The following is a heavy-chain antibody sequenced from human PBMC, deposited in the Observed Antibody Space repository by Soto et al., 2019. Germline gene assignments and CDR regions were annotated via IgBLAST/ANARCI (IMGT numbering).Heavy chain of an antibody. D-gene: IGHD6-25*01. CDR1: GGSLSSYY. J-gene: IGHJ5*02. V-gene: IGHV4-59*01. CDR3: GSVRPSGYVLS. CDR2: VYFSGNT. Sequence: SETLSLTCTVSGGSLSSYYWTWIRQSPGKGLEWIGYVYFSGNTNYNPSLKSRVTISIDTSKNQFSLRLASVTAADTAFYYCGSVRPSGYVLSWGQGSLVTVSS.